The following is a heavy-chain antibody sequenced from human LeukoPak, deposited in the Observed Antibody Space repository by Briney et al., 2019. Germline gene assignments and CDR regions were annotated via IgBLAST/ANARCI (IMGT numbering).Heavy chain of an antibody. J-gene: IGHJ6*02. Sequence: ASVKVSCKASGYTFTSYGISWVRQAPGQGLEWMGWISAYNGNTNYAQKLQGRVTMTTDTSTSTAYMELRSLRSDDTAVYYCARIPVTPDSLYYGMDVWGQGTTVTVSS. CDR1: GYTFTSYG. V-gene: IGHV1-18*01. CDR3: ARIPVTPDSLYYGMDV. CDR2: ISAYNGNT. D-gene: IGHD4-17*01.